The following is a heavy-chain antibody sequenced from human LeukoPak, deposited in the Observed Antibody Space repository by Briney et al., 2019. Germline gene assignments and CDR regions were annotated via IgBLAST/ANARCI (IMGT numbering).Heavy chain of an antibody. D-gene: IGHD3-22*01. V-gene: IGHV3-20*04. CDR2: INWNGGGT. Sequence: GGSLRLSCTASGFTFDDYGMSWVRQVPGKGLEWVSGINWNGGGTGYADSVKGRFTISRDNAKKSLHLLMNSLRAEDTALYYCARVGASSGYYFDYWGQGTLVTVSS. J-gene: IGHJ4*02. CDR3: ARVGASSGYYFDY. CDR1: GFTFDDYG.